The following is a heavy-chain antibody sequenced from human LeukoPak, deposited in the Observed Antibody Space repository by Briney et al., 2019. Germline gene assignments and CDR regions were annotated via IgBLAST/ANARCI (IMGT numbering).Heavy chain of an antibody. CDR1: GFTFSSYS. J-gene: IGHJ5*02. V-gene: IGHV3-21*01. CDR2: ISSSSSYI. D-gene: IGHD7-27*01. Sequence: GGSLRLSCAASGFTFSSYSMNWVRQAPGKGLEWVSSISSSSSYIYYADSVKGRFTISRDNAKNSLYLQMNSLRDEDTAVYYCARDFFVLTSTADPLGYNWFDPWGQGTLVTVSS. CDR3: ARDFFVLTSTADPLGYNWFDP.